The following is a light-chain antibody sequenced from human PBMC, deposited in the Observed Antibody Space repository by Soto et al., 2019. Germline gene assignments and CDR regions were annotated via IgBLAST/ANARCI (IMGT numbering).Light chain of an antibody. CDR3: LRDHDYPRT. V-gene: IGKV1-6*01. J-gene: IGKJ1*01. Sequence: AIQMTQSPPSLSASVGDRVIITCRASQDISKDLGWYQQKPGKAPKFLIYSATSTQSGVPSTFSGSGFGTDFTLTTSSLQPEAFATYYCLRDHDYPRTFGQGTKVEF. CDR2: SAT. CDR1: QDISKD.